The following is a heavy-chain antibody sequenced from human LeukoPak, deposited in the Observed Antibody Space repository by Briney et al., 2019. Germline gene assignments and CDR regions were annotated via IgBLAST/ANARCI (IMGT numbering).Heavy chain of an antibody. Sequence: SETLSLTCTVSGGSISSYYWSWIRQHPGKGLEWIGYIYYSGSTYYNPSLKSRVTISVDTSKNQFSLKLSSVTAADTAVYYCATGRDGYNSHYYGMDVWGQGTTVTVSS. J-gene: IGHJ6*02. D-gene: IGHD5-12*01. CDR2: IYYSGST. V-gene: IGHV4-59*06. CDR1: GGSISSYY. CDR3: ATGRDGYNSHYYGMDV.